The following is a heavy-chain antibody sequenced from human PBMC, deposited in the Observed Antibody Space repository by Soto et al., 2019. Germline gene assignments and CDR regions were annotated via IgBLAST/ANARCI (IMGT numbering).Heavy chain of an antibody. V-gene: IGHV3-64*01. CDR3: ARRSRPDFYYMDV. D-gene: IGHD6-6*01. CDR2: IGSNGVGT. Sequence: EVQLVESGGTLVQPGGSLRLSCAVSGFTFSNYAMDWVRQAPGKGLEYGSGIGSNGVGTYYANSVKGRFTVSRDNSKNTLYRQMFSLRAEDMAVYDFARRSRPDFYYMDVWGNGTTVTVSS. J-gene: IGHJ6*03. CDR1: GFTFSNYA.